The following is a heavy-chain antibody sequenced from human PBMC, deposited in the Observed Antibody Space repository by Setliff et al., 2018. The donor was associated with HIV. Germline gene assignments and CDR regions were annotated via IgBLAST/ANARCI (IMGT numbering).Heavy chain of an antibody. J-gene: IGHJ3*02. CDR1: AYPFTSYG. CDR2: ISTYNGNT. CDR3: VREVRAAYKGPLWFGQSDPRPDTFDI. D-gene: IGHD3-10*01. V-gene: IGHV1-18*01. Sequence: ASVKVSCKASAYPFTSYGITWVRQAPGQGLQWMGWISTYNGNTNYAQKFQGRVTITADKSTSTAYMELSRLTSDDTALYFCVREVRAAYKGPLWFGQSDPRPDTFDIWGQGTMVTVSS.